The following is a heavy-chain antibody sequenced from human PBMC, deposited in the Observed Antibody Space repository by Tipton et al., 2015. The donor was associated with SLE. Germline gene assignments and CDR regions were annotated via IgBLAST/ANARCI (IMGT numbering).Heavy chain of an antibody. J-gene: IGHJ6*02. D-gene: IGHD1-7*01. CDR2: IYYSGST. CDR1: GVSISSGGYY. V-gene: IGHV4-31*03. Sequence: TLSLTCTVSGVSISSGGYYWSWIRQHPGKGLEWIGYIYYSGSTYYNPSLKSRVTISVDTSKNQISLNLSSVSVADSAVYYCARGSVNWNYGSGYGMDVWGQGTRVTVSS. CDR3: ARGSVNWNYGSGYGMDV.